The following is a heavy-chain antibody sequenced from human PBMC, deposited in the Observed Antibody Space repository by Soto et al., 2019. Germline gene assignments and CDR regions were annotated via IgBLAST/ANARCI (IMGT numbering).Heavy chain of an antibody. V-gene: IGHV1-18*01. CDR3: ARVQSGYDFAY. J-gene: IGHJ4*02. Sequence: ASVKVSCKASGYTFTNYGINWVRQAPGQGLGWMGWISANNGNTHYAQKLQGRVTMTTDTSTSTAYMELRSLRSDDTAVYYCARVQSGYDFAYWGQGTLVTVSS. CDR1: GYTFTNYG. D-gene: IGHD5-12*01. CDR2: ISANNGNT.